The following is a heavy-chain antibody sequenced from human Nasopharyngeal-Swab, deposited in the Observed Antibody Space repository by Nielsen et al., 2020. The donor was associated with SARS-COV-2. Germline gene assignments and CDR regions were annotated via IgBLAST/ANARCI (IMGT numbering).Heavy chain of an antibody. CDR2: ISGSGDNT. CDR1: GFTFTSYA. CDR3: AKDSGAGFCDGGSCFPTNH. V-gene: IGHV3-23*01. J-gene: IGHJ5*02. Sequence: GESLKISCAASGFTFTSYAMNWVRQAPGKGLEWVSGISGSGDNTYYVDSIKGRFTISRDSSKNTLYLQMNSLRAEDSAVYYCAKDSGAGFCDGGSCFPTNHWGQGTLVTVSS. D-gene: IGHD2-15*01.